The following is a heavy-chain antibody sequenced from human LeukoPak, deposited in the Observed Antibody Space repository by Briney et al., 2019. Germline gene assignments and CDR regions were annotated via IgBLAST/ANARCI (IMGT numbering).Heavy chain of an antibody. V-gene: IGHV1-2*02. CDR1: RYTFTGYY. D-gene: IGHD2-15*01. J-gene: IGHJ5*02. CDR3: ARGVAEDNWFDP. Sequence: ASVKVSCKASRYTFTGYYMHWIRQAPGQGLEWMGWINAESGETKYAQKFQGRVTMTRDTSISTAYMELSRLRSDDTAVYYCARGVAEDNWFDPWGQGTLVTVSS. CDR2: INAESGET.